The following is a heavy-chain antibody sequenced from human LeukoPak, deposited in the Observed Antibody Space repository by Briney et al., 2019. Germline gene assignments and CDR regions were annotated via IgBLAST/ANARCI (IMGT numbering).Heavy chain of an antibody. CDR3: ARDLNC. V-gene: IGHV3-53*01. CDR1: GFTVSNSY. CDR2: INSDGST. Sequence: PGGSLRLSCVASGFTVSNSYITWVRQAPGKGLEWASIINSDGSTYYTDSVKGRITISRDNSKNTVFLQMNSLRAEDTAVYYCARDLNCWGQGTLVTVSS. J-gene: IGHJ4*02.